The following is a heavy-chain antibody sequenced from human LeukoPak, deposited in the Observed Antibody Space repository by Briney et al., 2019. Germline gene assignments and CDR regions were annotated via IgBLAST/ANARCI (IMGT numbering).Heavy chain of an antibody. Sequence: ASVKVSCKASGHTFTSYDINWVRQATGQGLEWMEWMDPNSGNTGYAQKFQGRVTMTRNTSISTAYMELSSLRSEDTAVYYCARGSTSCFDYWGQGTLVTVSS. CDR1: GHTFTSYD. CDR3: ARGSTSCFDY. D-gene: IGHD2-2*01. V-gene: IGHV1-8*01. J-gene: IGHJ4*02. CDR2: MDPNSGNT.